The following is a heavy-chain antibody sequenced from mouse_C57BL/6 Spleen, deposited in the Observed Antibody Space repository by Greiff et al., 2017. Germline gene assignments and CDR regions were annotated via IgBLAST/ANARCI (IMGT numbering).Heavy chain of an antibody. CDR2: IWSGGST. CDR1: GFSLTSYG. V-gene: IGHV2-2*01. CDR3: ARAYGSSYGWYFDV. Sequence: QVQLQQSGPGLVQPSQSLSITCTVSGFSLTSYGVHWVRQSPGKGLEWLGVIWSGGSTDYNAAFISRLSISKDNSKSQVFFKMNSLQADDTAIYYCARAYGSSYGWYFDVWGTGTTVTVSS. D-gene: IGHD1-1*01. J-gene: IGHJ1*03.